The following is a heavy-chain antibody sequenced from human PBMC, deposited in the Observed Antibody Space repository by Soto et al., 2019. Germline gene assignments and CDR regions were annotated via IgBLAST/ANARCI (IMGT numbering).Heavy chain of an antibody. Sequence: KVDWKAVGDTYSSYTISWVRKTPGQGLEWLGRLIPILGIANYAQKFQGRVTITADKSTSTAYMELSSLRSEDTAVYYCAREGPRISTSTNYGDDVISGVDSRVHGTPVPGTS. CDR3: AREGPRISTSTNYGDDVISGVDS. J-gene: IGHJ5*01. CDR2: LIPILGIA. D-gene: IGHD4-17*01. CDR1: GDTYSSYT. V-gene: IGHV1-69*04.